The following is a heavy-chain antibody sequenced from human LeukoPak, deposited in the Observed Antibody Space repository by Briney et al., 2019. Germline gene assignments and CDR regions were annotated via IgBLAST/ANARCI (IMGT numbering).Heavy chain of an antibody. V-gene: IGHV3-48*02. CDR1: GFTFSTYA. D-gene: IGHD3-10*01. CDR3: ATGFGDTYGMDV. J-gene: IGHJ6*02. CDR2: ISSSSSTI. Sequence: PGGSLRLSCAASGFTFSTYAMNWVRQAPGKGLEWVSYISSSSSTIYYADSVKGRFTISRDNAKNSLYLQMNSLRDEDTAVYYCATGFGDTYGMDVWGQGTTVTVSS.